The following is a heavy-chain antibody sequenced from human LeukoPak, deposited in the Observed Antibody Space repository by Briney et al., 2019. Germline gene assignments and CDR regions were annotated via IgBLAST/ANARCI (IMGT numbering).Heavy chain of an antibody. V-gene: IGHV1-2*06. D-gene: IGHD5-24*01. CDR1: GYTFTGYY. J-gene: IGHJ3*02. CDR3: ARVGDGLNDGFDI. Sequence: GASVKVSCKASGYTFTGYYMNWVRQAPGQGLEWMGRINPNTGGTHYAQNFQGSVTMTRDTSITTVYMELSRLRSDDTAVYYCARVGDGLNDGFDIWGQGTMVTVSS. CDR2: INPNTGGT.